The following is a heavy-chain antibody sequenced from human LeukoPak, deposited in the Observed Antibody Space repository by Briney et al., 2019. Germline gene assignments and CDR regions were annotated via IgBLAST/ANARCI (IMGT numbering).Heavy chain of an antibody. CDR1: GGSISSSSYY. Sequence: PSETLSLTCTVSGGSISSSSYYWGWIRQPPGKGLEWIGSIYYSGSTYYNPSLKSRVTISVDTSKNQFSLKLSSVTAADTAVYYCATPLQYTWSGYSHFDYWGQGTLVTVSS. D-gene: IGHD3-3*01. CDR3: ATPLQYTWSGYSHFDY. V-gene: IGHV4-39*01. CDR2: IYYSGST. J-gene: IGHJ4*02.